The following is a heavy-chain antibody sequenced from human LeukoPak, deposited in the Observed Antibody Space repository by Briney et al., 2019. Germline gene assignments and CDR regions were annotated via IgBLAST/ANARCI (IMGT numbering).Heavy chain of an antibody. D-gene: IGHD6-13*01. V-gene: IGHV3-30*03. CDR1: GFTFSSYG. CDR3: ARGWPYFDY. J-gene: IGHJ4*02. CDR2: IYYDGSNK. Sequence: GGSLRLSCAASGFTFSSYGMHWVRQAPGKGVEWVAVIYYDGSNKYYADSVKGRFTISRHNSKNTLYLQMNSLRAEDTAVYYCARGWPYFDYWGQGTLVTVSS.